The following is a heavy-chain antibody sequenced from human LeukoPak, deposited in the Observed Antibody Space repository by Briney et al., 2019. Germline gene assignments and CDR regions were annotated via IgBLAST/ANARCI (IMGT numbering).Heavy chain of an antibody. Sequence: SETLSLTCTASGGSISSYYWSWIRQPAGKGLEWIGRMYTSGSTNYNPSLKSRVTMSVDTSKNQFSLKVSSVTAADTAVYYCAREGSYYDSSGYYPRSYYYYYMDVWGKGTTVTISS. CDR2: MYTSGST. D-gene: IGHD3-22*01. V-gene: IGHV4-4*07. J-gene: IGHJ6*03. CDR3: AREGSYYDSSGYYPRSYYYYYMDV. CDR1: GGSISSYY.